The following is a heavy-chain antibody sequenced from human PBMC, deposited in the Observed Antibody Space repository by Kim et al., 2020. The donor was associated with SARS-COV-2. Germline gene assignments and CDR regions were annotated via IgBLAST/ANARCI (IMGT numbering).Heavy chain of an antibody. CDR3: ARPIGGYSSSSWGAFDI. D-gene: IGHD6-6*01. V-gene: IGHV3-53*01. CDR1: GFTVSSNY. Sequence: GGSLRLSCAASGFTVSSNYMSWVRQAPGKGLEWVPVIYSGGSTYYADSVKGRFTISRDNSKNTLYLQMNSLRAEDTAVYYCARPIGGYSSSSWGAFDIWGQGTMVTVSS. CDR2: IYSGGST. J-gene: IGHJ3*02.